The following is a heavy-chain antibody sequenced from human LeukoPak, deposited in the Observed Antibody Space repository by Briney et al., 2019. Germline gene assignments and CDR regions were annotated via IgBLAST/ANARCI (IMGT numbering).Heavy chain of an antibody. D-gene: IGHD1-14*01. CDR2: IYYRGNT. Sequence: PSETLSLTCTVSGGSISTYYWSWIRQPPGKGLEWIGYIYYRGNTNYNPSLKSRVTISVDTSKNQFSLKLSSVTAADTAVYYCAGMRITTPTVRTLDYWGQGTLVAVSS. V-gene: IGHV4-59*01. CDR1: GGSISTYY. J-gene: IGHJ4*02. CDR3: AGMRITTPTVRTLDY.